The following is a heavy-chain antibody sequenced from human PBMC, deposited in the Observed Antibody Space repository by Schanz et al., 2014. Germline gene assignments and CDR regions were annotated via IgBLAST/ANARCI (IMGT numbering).Heavy chain of an antibody. V-gene: IGHV1-18*04. CDR3: ARAPTRMNMFRGVTYCFDY. CDR1: GYMFDTYG. D-gene: IGHD3-10*01. CDR2: ISTYNGHT. Sequence: QVRLVQSGAEAREPGASVKVSCKATGYMFDTYGFAWVRQAPGQGLEWMGWISTYNGHTRYGQKFQDRLSLTTDTDTATAHVELRSMRTDDPAVYYCARAPTRMNMFRGVTYCFDYWGQGTLVTVSS. J-gene: IGHJ4*02.